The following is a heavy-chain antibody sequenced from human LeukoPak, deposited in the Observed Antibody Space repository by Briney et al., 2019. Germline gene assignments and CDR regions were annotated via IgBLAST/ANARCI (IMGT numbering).Heavy chain of an antibody. CDR3: ARVKNHFTGFDI. V-gene: IGHV1-18*01. D-gene: IGHD3-3*02. Sequence: ASVKVSCKASGYTFTSYGISWVRQAPGQGLEWMGWISAYNGNTNYAQILQGRVTMTTDTSTSTVYMELSSLRSEDTAVYYCARVKNHFTGFDIWGQGTMVTVSS. J-gene: IGHJ3*02. CDR2: ISAYNGNT. CDR1: GYTFTSYG.